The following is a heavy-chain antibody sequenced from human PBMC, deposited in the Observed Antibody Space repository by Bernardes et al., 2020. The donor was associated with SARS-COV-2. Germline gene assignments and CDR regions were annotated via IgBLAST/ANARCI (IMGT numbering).Heavy chain of an antibody. CDR1: GGSISTYY. CDR3: AREGGTSGRGMDV. J-gene: IGHJ6*02. V-gene: IGHV4-4*07. CDR2: MSASGSS. Sequence: TLSLTCSVSGGSISTYYWSWIRQPAGKGLEWIGRMSASGSSNHNPSLRSRITMSVDTPQNQISLELSSVTAADTAVYYCAREGGTSGRGMDVWGQGTTVTVSS. D-gene: IGHD3-10*01.